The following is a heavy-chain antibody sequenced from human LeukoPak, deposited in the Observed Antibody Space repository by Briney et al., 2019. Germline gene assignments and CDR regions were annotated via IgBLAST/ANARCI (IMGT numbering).Heavy chain of an antibody. V-gene: IGHV3-7*01. J-gene: IGHJ3*02. Sequence: GGSLSLSCAASGFTFSSYWMRWVRQAPGKVLEWVANIKQDGSENYYVDSVKGRFTISRDNAKNSLYLQMNSLRAEDTAVYYCAREGEQWLVDAFDIWGQGTMVTVSS. D-gene: IGHD6-19*01. CDR3: AREGEQWLVDAFDI. CDR1: GFTFSSYW. CDR2: IKQDGSEN.